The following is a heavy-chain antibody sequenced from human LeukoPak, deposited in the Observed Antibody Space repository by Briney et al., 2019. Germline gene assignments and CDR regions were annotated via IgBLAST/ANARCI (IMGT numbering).Heavy chain of an antibody. J-gene: IGHJ4*02. CDR2: IQTDGNDK. Sequence: PGGSLRLSCSASGINFRASGMHWVRQAPGMGLEWVTFIQTDGNDKKYAASVAGRFTISRDNSKNTVYLHMNSLRPDDTALYYCAGEGGTVVIGRFDFWGQGALVTVSS. CDR3: AGEGGTVVIGRFDF. V-gene: IGHV3-30*02. D-gene: IGHD2-2*01. CDR1: GINFRASG.